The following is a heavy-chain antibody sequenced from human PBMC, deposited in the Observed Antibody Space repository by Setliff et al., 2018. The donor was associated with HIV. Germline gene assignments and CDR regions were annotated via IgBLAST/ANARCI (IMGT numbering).Heavy chain of an antibody. Sequence: SETLSLTCTVSGGSIDSTSYYWGWIRQPPGKGLEWIGSIYYSGTTYYNPSLKSRVTISVDRSRNQFSLTLSSVTAADTAVYYCARGGENMKNYYYYYMDVWGKGTAVTVSS. V-gene: IGHV4-39*01. D-gene: IGHD3-16*01. CDR1: GGSIDSTSYY. CDR3: ARGGENMKNYYYYYMDV. CDR2: IYYSGTT. J-gene: IGHJ6*03.